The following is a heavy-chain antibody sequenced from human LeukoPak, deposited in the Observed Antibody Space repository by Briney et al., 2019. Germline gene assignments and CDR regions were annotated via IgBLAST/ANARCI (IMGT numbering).Heavy chain of an antibody. J-gene: IGHJ4*02. Sequence: ASVKVSCKASGYTFTSYGISWVRQAPGQGLEWMGWISAYNGSTNYAQKLQGRVTMTTDTSTSTSYMELRSLRSDDTAVYYCAAVPAALNFDYWGQGTLVTVSS. CDR2: ISAYNGST. CDR3: AAVPAALNFDY. CDR1: GYTFTSYG. V-gene: IGHV1-18*01. D-gene: IGHD2-2*01.